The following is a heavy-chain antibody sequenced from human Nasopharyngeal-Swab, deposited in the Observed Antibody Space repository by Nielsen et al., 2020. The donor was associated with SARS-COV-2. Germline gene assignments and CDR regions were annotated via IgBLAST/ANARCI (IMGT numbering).Heavy chain of an antibody. Sequence: GESLKISCAASGFPFSSYAMSWVRQPPGKGLEWVSAISGSGGSTYYADSVKGRFTIYRDNSKNTLYLQMNSLRAEDTAVYYCAKDPGSSGPPVGNFDYWGQGTLVTVSS. V-gene: IGHV3-23*01. CDR2: ISGSGGST. D-gene: IGHD6-19*01. J-gene: IGHJ4*02. CDR3: AKDPGSSGPPVGNFDY. CDR1: GFPFSSYA.